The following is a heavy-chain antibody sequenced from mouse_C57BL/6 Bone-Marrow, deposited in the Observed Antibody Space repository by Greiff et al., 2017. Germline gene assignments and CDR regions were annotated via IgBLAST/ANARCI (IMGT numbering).Heavy chain of an antibody. CDR3: AREGIYYDYDGDWDFDV. CDR2: INPSNGGT. D-gene: IGHD2-4*01. V-gene: IGHV1-53*01. Sequence: QVQLQQPGTELVKPGASVKLSCKASGYTFTSYWMHWVKQRPGQGLEWIGNINPSNGGTNYNEKFKSKATLTVDKSSSTAYMPLSSLTSEDSAVYYCAREGIYYDYDGDWDFDVWGTGTTVTVSS. J-gene: IGHJ1*03. CDR1: GYTFTSYW.